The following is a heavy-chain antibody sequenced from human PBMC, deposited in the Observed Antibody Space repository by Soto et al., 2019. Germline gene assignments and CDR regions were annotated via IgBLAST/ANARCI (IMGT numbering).Heavy chain of an antibody. CDR1: GFTVSSNY. D-gene: IGHD3-22*01. Sequence: EVRLVESGGGLIQPGGSLRLSCAASGFTVSSNYRRWVRQAPGKGLEWVSVIYSGGSTYYADSVKGRFTISRDNSKNTLYLQMNSLRAEDTAVYYCARDRVESGYPEYFQHWGQGTLVTVSS. CDR2: IYSGGST. V-gene: IGHV3-53*01. J-gene: IGHJ1*01. CDR3: ARDRVESGYPEYFQH.